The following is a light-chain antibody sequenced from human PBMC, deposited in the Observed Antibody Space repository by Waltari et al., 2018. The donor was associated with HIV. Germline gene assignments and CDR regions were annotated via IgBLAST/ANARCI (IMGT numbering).Light chain of an antibody. CDR1: QNVNTF. V-gene: IGKV3-11*01. Sequence: EIVLTQSPANLSLSPGERAILSCRASQNVNTFLAWYQQKPGQAPRLLIFDASKMATCIPARFSVRGSGTDFTLTISSLDAEDSAFYFCQQRSNWPALSFGGGTKVEIK. CDR3: QQRSNWPALS. J-gene: IGKJ4*01. CDR2: DAS.